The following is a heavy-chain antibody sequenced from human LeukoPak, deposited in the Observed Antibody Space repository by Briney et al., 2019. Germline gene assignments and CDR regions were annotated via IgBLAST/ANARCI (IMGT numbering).Heavy chain of an antibody. D-gene: IGHD2-2*01. CDR2: ISGRGGST. J-gene: IGHJ4*02. CDR3: ARYSTTSCYDY. Sequence: GGSLRLSCAASGFTLRRYGMSWARRARGEGGEWVTDISGRGGSTNYADCVEGRFTISRDKYKNSVYMQMNTLRAEDTAVYYCARYSTTSCYDYWGQGTLVTVSS. CDR1: GFTLRRYG. V-gene: IGHV3-23*01.